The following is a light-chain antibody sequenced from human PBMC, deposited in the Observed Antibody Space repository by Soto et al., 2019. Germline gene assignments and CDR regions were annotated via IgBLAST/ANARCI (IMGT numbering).Light chain of an antibody. Sequence: DLQMTQSPSSLSASVGDRVTITCRASQGISNYVAWYQQKPGTAPKVLISAASTLQSGIPSRFSGSGFGTDFTLNISSLQPEDVATYYCQKYSSAPFTFGPGTKVEIK. CDR1: QGISNY. J-gene: IGKJ3*01. V-gene: IGKV1-27*01. CDR3: QKYSSAPFT. CDR2: AAS.